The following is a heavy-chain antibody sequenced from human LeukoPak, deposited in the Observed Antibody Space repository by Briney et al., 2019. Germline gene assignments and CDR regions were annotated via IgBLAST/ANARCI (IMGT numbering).Heavy chain of an antibody. CDR3: ARCDSSGYWYGMDV. J-gene: IGHJ6*02. V-gene: IGHV1-18*01. D-gene: IGHD3-22*01. CDR2: ISAYNGNT. CDR1: GYIFTGYG. Sequence: ASVKVCCKASGYIFTGYGIGWVRQAPGQGLEWMGWISAYNGNTDYAQKLQGRVTMTTDTSTSTAYMELRSLRSDDTAVYYCARCDSSGYWYGMDVWGQGTTVTVSS.